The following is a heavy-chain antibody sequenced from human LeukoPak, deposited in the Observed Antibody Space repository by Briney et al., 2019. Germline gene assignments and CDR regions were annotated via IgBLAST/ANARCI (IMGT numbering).Heavy chain of an antibody. CDR2: INPSGGST. V-gene: IGHV1-46*02. CDR1: GYPLNTYY. CDR3: ARGGHCSTTSCYLDY. J-gene: IGHJ4*02. D-gene: IGHD2/OR15-2a*01. Sequence: ASVKVSCKASGYPLNTYYVHWVRQAPGQGLEWMGIINPSGGSTTYAQKFQGRVTLTRDMSTNTLYMQMSSLRSEDTAVYFCARGGHCSTTSCYLDYWGQGTLVTVSS.